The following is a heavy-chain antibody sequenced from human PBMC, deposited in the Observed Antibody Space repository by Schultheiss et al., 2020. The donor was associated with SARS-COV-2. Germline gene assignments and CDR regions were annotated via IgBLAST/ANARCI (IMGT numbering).Heavy chain of an antibody. CDR3: ATGEAVLLDY. CDR2: IWYDGSNK. CDR1: GFTFSSYG. J-gene: IGHJ4*02. D-gene: IGHD3-10*01. V-gene: IGHV3-33*01. Sequence: GGSLRLSCAASGFTFSSYGMHWVRQAPGKGLEWVAVIWYDGSNKYYADSVKGRFTISRDNSENTLYLQMNSLRAEDTAVYYCATGEAVLLDYWGQGTLVTVSS.